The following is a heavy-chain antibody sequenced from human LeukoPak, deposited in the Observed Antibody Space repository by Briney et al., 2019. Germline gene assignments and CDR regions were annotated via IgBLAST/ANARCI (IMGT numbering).Heavy chain of an antibody. CDR3: ARGRDLFDY. CDR1: GFTFSTYS. J-gene: IGHJ4*02. Sequence: GGSLRLSCAASGFTFSTYSMNWVRQAPGKGLEWVAYISSSSSTIYYADSVKGRFTISRDNAKNSLYLQMNSLRAEDTAVYDCARGRDLFDYWGPGTLVTVSS. V-gene: IGHV3-48*04. CDR2: ISSSSSTI.